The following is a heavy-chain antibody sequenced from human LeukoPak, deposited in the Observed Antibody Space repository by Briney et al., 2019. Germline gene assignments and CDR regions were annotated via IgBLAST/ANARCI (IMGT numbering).Heavy chain of an antibody. CDR3: ARYCSGGSCYSGDAFDI. Sequence: SETLSPTCTVSGGSISSGDYYWGWIRQPPGKGLEWIVYIYYSGSTYYNPALKSRVTISVDTSKNQFSLKLSSVTAADTAVYYCARYCSGGSCYSGDAFDIWGQGTMVTVSS. CDR1: GGSISSGDYY. V-gene: IGHV4-30-4*01. J-gene: IGHJ3*02. D-gene: IGHD2-15*01. CDR2: IYYSGST.